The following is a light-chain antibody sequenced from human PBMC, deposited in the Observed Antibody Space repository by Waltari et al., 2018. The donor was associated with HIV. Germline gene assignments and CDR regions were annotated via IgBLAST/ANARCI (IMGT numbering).Light chain of an antibody. Sequence: QSVLTQPPSVSAAPGQKVTISCSGSTPNIWSSYGSWYQQLPGTAPKLLIYDDYKRPSGIPDRFSGSKSGTSATLAITGLQTGDEADYYCGTWDSSLSAGIFGGGTKLTVL. J-gene: IGLJ2*01. CDR3: GTWDSSLSAGI. CDR2: DDY. CDR1: TPNIWSSY. V-gene: IGLV1-51*01.